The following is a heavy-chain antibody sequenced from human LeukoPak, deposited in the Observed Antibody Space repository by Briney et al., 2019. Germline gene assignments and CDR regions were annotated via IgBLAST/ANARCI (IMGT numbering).Heavy chain of an antibody. V-gene: IGHV3-11*04. CDR1: GFTFSDYY. D-gene: IGHD3-9*01. J-gene: IGHJ3*02. CDR2: ISSSGSTI. CDR3: ARVAEHYDILTGYYKGAFDI. Sequence: PGGSLRLSCAASGFTFSDYYMSWIRQAPGKGLEWVSYISSSGSTIYYADSVKGRFTISRDNAKNSLYLQMNSLRAEDTAVYYCARVAEHYDILTGYYKGAFDIWGQGTMVTVSS.